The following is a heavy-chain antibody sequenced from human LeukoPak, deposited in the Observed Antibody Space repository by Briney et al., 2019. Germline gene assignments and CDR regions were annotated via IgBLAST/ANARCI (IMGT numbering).Heavy chain of an antibody. Sequence: VASVKVSCKASGYTFTGYYMHWVRQAPGQGLEWMGWINPNSGGTNYAQKFQGWVTMTRDTSISTAYMELSRLRSDDTAVYYCARELPGRCSGYVSVAFDIWGQGTMVTVSS. D-gene: IGHD5-12*01. V-gene: IGHV1-2*04. CDR2: INPNSGGT. J-gene: IGHJ3*02. CDR3: ARELPGRCSGYVSVAFDI. CDR1: GYTFTGYY.